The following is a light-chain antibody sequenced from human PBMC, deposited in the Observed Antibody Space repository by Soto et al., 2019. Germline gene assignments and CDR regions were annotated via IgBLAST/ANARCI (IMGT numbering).Light chain of an antibody. J-gene: IGKJ2*01. CDR2: WAS. CDR3: QQYYSTPYT. Sequence: DIVMTQSPDSLAVSLGERATINCKSSQSVLYTSNNKNYLAWYQQKPGQPPKLLISWASTRDSGVPDRFGGSGSGTDFTLTISSLQAEDLAVYYCQQYYSTPYTFGQGTKLEVK. CDR1: QSVLYTSNNKNY. V-gene: IGKV4-1*01.